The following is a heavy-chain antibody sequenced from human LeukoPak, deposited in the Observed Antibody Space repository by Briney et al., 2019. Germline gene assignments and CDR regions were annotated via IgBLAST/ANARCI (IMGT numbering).Heavy chain of an antibody. D-gene: IGHD6-13*01. Sequence: SETLSLTCTVSGGSISSYYWSWIRQPAGKGLEWIGRIYTSGSTNYNPSLKSRVTMSVDTSKNQFPLKLSSVTAADTAVYYCASGIAAAGTLYFDYWGQGTLVTVSS. CDR3: ASGIAAAGTLYFDY. CDR2: IYTSGST. V-gene: IGHV4-4*07. J-gene: IGHJ4*02. CDR1: GGSISSYY.